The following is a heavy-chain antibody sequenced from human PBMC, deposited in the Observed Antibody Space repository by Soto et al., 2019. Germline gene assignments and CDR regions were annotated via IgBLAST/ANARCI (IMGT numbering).Heavy chain of an antibody. Sequence: SETLSLTCTVSGGSISSGGYYWSWIRQHPGKGLEWIGYIYYSGSTYYNPSLKSRVTISVDTSKNQFSLKLSSVTAADTAVYYCARRSYGDYWFDPWGQGTLVTVS. CDR1: GGSISSGGYY. V-gene: IGHV4-31*03. D-gene: IGHD4-17*01. CDR3: ARRSYGDYWFDP. CDR2: IYYSGST. J-gene: IGHJ5*02.